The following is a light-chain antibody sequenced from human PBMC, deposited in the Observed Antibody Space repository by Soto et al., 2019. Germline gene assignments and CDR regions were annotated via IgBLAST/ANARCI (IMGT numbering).Light chain of an antibody. CDR3: SSYTGSSTYV. CDR1: SSDVGDYDY. CDR2: EVT. J-gene: IGLJ1*01. Sequence: QSALTQPASVSGSPGQSITISCTGTSSDVGDYDYVSWYQQHPGKAPKLMIYEVTNRPSGVSNRFSGSKSGNTASLTISGLQTDDEADYYRSSYTGSSTYVFGTGTKLTVL. V-gene: IGLV2-14*01.